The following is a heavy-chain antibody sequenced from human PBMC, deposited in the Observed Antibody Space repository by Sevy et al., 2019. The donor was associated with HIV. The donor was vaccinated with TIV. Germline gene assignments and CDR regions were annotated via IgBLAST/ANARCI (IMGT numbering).Heavy chain of an antibody. CDR1: GFTFSKYP. D-gene: IGHD2-15*01. J-gene: IGHJ4*02. V-gene: IGHV3-21*01. CDR2: ISSSSNYI. Sequence: GGSLRLSCVVSGFTFSKYPMNWVRQAPGKGLEWVSSISSSSNYIYYGDSVKGRFTSSRDNAKNSLYLQMNSLRADDTAVYYCVRDGGCSSSSCLLYFDYWGQGILVPVSS. CDR3: VRDGGCSSSSCLLYFDY.